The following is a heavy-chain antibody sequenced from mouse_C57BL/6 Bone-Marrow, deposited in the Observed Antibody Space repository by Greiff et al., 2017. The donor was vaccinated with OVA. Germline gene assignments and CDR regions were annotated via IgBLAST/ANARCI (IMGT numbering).Heavy chain of an antibody. CDR3: TRWHYGSSSHWYFDV. CDR1: GYTFTDYE. D-gene: IGHD1-1*01. V-gene: IGHV1-15*01. Sequence: QVQLKQSGAELVRPGASVTLSCKASGYTFTDYEMHWVKQTPVHGLEWIGAIDPGTGGTAYNEKFKGKAILTADKSSSTAYLELRSLTSEDAAVYYGTRWHYGSSSHWYFDVWGTGTTVTVSS. J-gene: IGHJ1*03. CDR2: IDPGTGGT.